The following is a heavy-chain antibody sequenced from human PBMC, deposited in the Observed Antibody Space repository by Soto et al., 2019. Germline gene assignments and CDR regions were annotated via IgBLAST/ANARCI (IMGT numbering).Heavy chain of an antibody. V-gene: IGHV4-39*01. J-gene: IGHJ4*02. CDR2: IYYSWST. CDR3: ARRVGLRLYFDY. Sequence: SETLSLTCTVSGASISSPSYYWGWIRQPPVKGLEWIGIIYYSWSTYYNPSLKSRITISVYTSKNQFSLKLSSVTVADTAVYYCARRVGLRLYFDYWGQGTQVTVSS. CDR1: GASISSPSYY. D-gene: IGHD4-17*01.